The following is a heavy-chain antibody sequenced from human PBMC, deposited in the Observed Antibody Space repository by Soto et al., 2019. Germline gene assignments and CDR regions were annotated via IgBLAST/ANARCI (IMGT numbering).Heavy chain of an antibody. V-gene: IGHV4-31*03. D-gene: IGHD3-22*01. J-gene: IGHJ1*01. CDR2: IYYSGST. CDR3: ATLASSGYAEYFQH. CDR1: GGSISSGGYY. Sequence: QVQLQESGPGLVKPSQTLSLTCTVSGGSISSGGYYWSWIRQHPGKGLEWIGYIYYSGSTYYNPSLKSRVTISVDTSKNQFSLKLSSVTAADTAVYYCATLASSGYAEYFQHWGQGTLVTVSS.